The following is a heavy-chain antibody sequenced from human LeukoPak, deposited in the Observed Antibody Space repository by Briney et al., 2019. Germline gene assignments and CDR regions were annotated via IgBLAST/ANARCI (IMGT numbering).Heavy chain of an antibody. D-gene: IGHD6-13*01. CDR2: VFYTGST. J-gene: IGHJ4*02. Sequence: PSETLSLTCTVSGVSIIISHYYWGWFRQSPGKGLEWIASVFYTGSTRHNPSLKSRVTISVDTSKNEFSLNLSSVTAEDTAVYYCASRLGSSADGILKYYFDYWGQGTLVTVSS. CDR1: GVSIIISHYY. CDR3: ASRLGSSADGILKYYFDY. V-gene: IGHV4-39*01.